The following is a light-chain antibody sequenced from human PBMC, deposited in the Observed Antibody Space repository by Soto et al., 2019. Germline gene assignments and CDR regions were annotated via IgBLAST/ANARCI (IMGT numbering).Light chain of an antibody. CDR1: DVGIKS. J-gene: IGLJ1*01. V-gene: IGLV3-21*02. Sequence: SYELTQAPSVSVAPGQTATIPCGGKDVGIKSVHWYRQKPGQAPVVVVFDGGARPSGIPDRFSGSTSGSAATLTISRVEAGDEADYFCQVWDSPSDHYVFGTGTKLTVL. CDR3: QVWDSPSDHYV. CDR2: DGG.